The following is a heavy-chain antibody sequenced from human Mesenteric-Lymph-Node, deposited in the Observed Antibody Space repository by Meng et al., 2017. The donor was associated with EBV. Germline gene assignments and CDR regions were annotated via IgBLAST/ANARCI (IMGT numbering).Heavy chain of an antibody. V-gene: IGHV4-34*01. CDR1: GGSFSGYH. Sequence: QVQLAQWGAGLLEPSETLSLTCEASGGSFSGYHWSWMRQPPGKGLEYIGEISQSGDTTYNPSLKSRVTISVDRSRNQFSLKMASVTAADTAVYYCARGAIFGIVITYFDYWSQGTLVTVSS. D-gene: IGHD3-3*02. J-gene: IGHJ4*02. CDR3: ARGAIFGIVITYFDY. CDR2: ISQSGDT.